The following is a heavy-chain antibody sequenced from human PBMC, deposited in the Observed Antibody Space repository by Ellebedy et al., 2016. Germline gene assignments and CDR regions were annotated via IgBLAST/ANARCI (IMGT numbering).Heavy chain of an antibody. J-gene: IGHJ3*02. CDR2: INPNSGGT. D-gene: IGHD1-26*01. CDR1: GYTFTGYY. CDR3: ARAGGWELLPNSAFDI. Sequence: ASVKVSCKASGYTFTGYYMHWVRQAPGQGLEWMGWINPNSGGTNYAQKFQGWVTMPRDTSISTAYMELSRWRSDDTAVYYCARAGGWELLPNSAFDIWGQGTMVTVSS. V-gene: IGHV1-2*04.